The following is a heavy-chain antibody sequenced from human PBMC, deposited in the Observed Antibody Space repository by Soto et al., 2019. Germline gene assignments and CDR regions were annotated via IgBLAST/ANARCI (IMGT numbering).Heavy chain of an antibody. J-gene: IGHJ3*02. CDR2: ISYDGSNK. CDR3: ARDPVLAYCGGACYPTGAFDI. V-gene: IGHV3-30-3*01. Sequence: QVQLVESGGGVVQPGRSLRLSCAASGFTFSRYAMHWVRQAPGKGLEWVAVISYDGSNKYYADSVKGRFTISRDNSKNTLYLQMNSLRAEDTAVYYCARDPVLAYCGGACYPTGAFDIWGQGPMVTVSS. CDR1: GFTFSRYA. D-gene: IGHD2-21*02.